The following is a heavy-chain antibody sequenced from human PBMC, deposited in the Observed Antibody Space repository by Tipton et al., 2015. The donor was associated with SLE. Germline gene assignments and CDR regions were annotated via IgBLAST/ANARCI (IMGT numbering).Heavy chain of an antibody. CDR3: ARGPDSSGYYSDSPRFDY. V-gene: IGHV4-30-4*01. CDR2: IYYNGNT. D-gene: IGHD3-22*01. Sequence: TLSLTCSVSGASITSDDYYWSWIRQSPGKGLEWIAYIYYNGNTYYNPSLKSRVSISVDTSRNQISLRLSSVTAADTAVYFCARGPDSSGYYSDSPRFDYWGQGTLVTVSS. CDR1: GASITSDDYY. J-gene: IGHJ4*02.